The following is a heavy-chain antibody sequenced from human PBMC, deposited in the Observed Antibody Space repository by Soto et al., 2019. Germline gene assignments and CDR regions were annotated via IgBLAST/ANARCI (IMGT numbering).Heavy chain of an antibody. CDR1: GYTFTSYG. J-gene: IGHJ3*02. V-gene: IGHV1-18*01. CDR2: ISAYNGNT. Sequence: ASVKVSCKASGYTFTSYGISWVRQAPGQGLEWMGWISAYNGNTNYAQKLQGRVTMTTDTSTSTAYMELRSLRSDDTAVYYCARDVTPYSSGWYVDDAFEIWGQGTMVTVSS. D-gene: IGHD6-19*01. CDR3: ARDVTPYSSGWYVDDAFEI.